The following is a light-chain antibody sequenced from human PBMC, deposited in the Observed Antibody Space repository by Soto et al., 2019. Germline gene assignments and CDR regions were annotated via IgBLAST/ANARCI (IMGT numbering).Light chain of an antibody. J-gene: IGKJ5*01. Sequence: EIVLTQSPATLSLSPGERATLSCRASQTVSSYLAWYQQKPGQAPRLLVYDASDRATGIPARFSGSGSGTAFTLTISSLEPEDFAVYYCQQRRTFGQGTRLEIK. CDR2: DAS. V-gene: IGKV3-11*01. CDR1: QTVSSY. CDR3: QQRRT.